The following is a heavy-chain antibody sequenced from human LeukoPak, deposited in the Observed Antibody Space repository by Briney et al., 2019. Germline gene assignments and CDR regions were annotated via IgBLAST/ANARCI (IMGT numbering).Heavy chain of an antibody. CDR1: GGSISSSSYY. D-gene: IGHD2/OR15-2a*01. Sequence: PSETLSLTCTVSGGSISSSSYYWGWIRQPPGKGLEWIGSIYYSGSTYYNPSLKSRVTISVDTSKNQFSLKLSSVTAADTAVYYCARCEVLRDAFDIWGQGTMVTVSS. J-gene: IGHJ3*02. CDR2: IYYSGST. V-gene: IGHV4-39*07. CDR3: ARCEVLRDAFDI.